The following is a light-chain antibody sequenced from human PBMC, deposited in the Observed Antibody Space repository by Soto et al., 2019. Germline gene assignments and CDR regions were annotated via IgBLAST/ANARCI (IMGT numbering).Light chain of an antibody. Sequence: QAVVTQEPSLTVSPGGTVTLTCASSTGAVTSDNYPNWFQLKPGQAPKSVIYSTSNKHSWTPARFSGSLLGGKAALTLSGVQPEDEAEYYCLLYYGGVYVLGSGTKVTVL. CDR1: TGAVTSDNY. CDR3: LLYYGGVYV. CDR2: STS. J-gene: IGLJ1*01. V-gene: IGLV7-43*01.